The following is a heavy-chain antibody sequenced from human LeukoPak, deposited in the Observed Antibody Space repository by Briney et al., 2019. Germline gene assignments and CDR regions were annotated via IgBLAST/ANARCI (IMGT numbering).Heavy chain of an antibody. CDR2: ISAYNGNT. V-gene: IGHV1-18*01. Sequence: ASVKVSCKASGYTFTSYGISWVRQAPAPGLEWMGWISAYNGNTNYAQKLQGRVTMTTDTSTSTAYMELRSLRSDDTAVYYCARDRKTGIAAEWGQGTLVTVSS. CDR3: ARDRKTGIAAE. D-gene: IGHD6-13*01. CDR1: GYTFTSYG. J-gene: IGHJ4*02.